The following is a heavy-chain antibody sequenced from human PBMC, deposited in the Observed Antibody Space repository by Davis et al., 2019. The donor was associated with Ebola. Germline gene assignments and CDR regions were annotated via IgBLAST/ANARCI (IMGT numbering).Heavy chain of an antibody. CDR1: GYTFSSHG. J-gene: IGHJ4*02. V-gene: IGHV1-18*01. D-gene: IGHD1-1*01. CDR3: ARAQFPTTSDH. Sequence: ASVKVSCKASGYTFSSHGISWVRQAPGQGLEWMGWINPHNGNTNYAQNVQGRVIMTSDTATTTAYMEVGSLRSDDTAVYYCARAQFPTTSDHWGQGTLVTVSS. CDR2: INPHNGNT.